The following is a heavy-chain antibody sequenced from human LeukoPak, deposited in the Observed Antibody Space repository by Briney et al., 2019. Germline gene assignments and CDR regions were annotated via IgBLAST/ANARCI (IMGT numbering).Heavy chain of an antibody. CDR2: IIPIFGTA. J-gene: IGHJ6*02. CDR1: GGTFSSYA. CDR3: ARGYCSSTSCFGGGMDV. V-gene: IGHV1-69*13. Sequence: GASVKVSCKASGGTFSSYASSWVRQAPGQGLGWMGGIIPIFGTANYAQKFQGRVTITADESTSTAYMELSSLRSEDTAVYYCARGYCSSTSCFGGGMDVWGQGTTVTVSS. D-gene: IGHD2-2*01.